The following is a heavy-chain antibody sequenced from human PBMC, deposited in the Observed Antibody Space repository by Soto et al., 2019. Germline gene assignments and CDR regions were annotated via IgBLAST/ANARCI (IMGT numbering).Heavy chain of an antibody. CDR3: AKQRAGYGSGSDTFYFDF. V-gene: IGHV3-23*01. CDR1: GFAFSTYA. CDR2: LSGSGGTT. J-gene: IGHJ4*02. Sequence: GGSLRLSCSTSGFAFSTYAMNWVRQAPGKGLEWVSALSGSGGTTYYADSVRGRFTISRDNSKNTLFLQMSSLRAEDTALYYCAKQRAGYGSGSDTFYFDFWGQGTLVTVSS. D-gene: IGHD3-10*01.